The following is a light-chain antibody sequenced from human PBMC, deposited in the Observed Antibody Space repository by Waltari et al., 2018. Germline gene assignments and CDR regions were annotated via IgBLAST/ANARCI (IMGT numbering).Light chain of an antibody. V-gene: IGKV2-30*01. Sequence: DVVMTQSPLSLPVTLGQPASISCRSSQGLVSSDGDTLLNWFQQRPGQSPRRLIYLVSRRDSGVPDRFSGSGSGTNCTLKISRLEAEDVGLYYCMQGKHWPWTFGQGTRVEI. CDR3: MQGKHWPWT. J-gene: IGKJ1*01. CDR2: LVS. CDR1: QGLVSSDGDTL.